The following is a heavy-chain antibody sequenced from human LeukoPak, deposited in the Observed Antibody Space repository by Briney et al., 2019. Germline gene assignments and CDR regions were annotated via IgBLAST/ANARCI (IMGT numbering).Heavy chain of an antibody. CDR2: ISAYNGNT. J-gene: IGHJ4*02. V-gene: IGHV1-18*01. CDR3: ARDHSLAYYDSSGYLY. D-gene: IGHD3-22*01. Sequence: ASVKVSCKASGYTFTSYGISWVRQAPGQGLEWMGWISAYNGNTNSEQKLQGRVTMTTDTATSTAYMELRSLRSDDTAVYYCARDHSLAYYDSSGYLYWGQGTLVTVSS. CDR1: GYTFTSYG.